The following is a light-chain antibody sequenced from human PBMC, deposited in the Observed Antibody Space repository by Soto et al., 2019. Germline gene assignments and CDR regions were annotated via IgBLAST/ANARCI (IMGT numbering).Light chain of an antibody. Sequence: EIVLTQSPGTLFLSPGERATLSCRASQSVSSGYLAWYQQKPGQAPRLLIYGASSRATGIPDRFSGSGSGTDFTLTISRLEPEDSAVYYCQQHGISLPWTFGQGTKVEI. CDR2: GAS. CDR3: QQHGISLPWT. CDR1: QSVSSGY. J-gene: IGKJ1*01. V-gene: IGKV3-20*01.